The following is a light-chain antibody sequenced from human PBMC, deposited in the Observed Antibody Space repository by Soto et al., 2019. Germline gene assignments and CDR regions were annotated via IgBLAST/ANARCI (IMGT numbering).Light chain of an antibody. J-gene: IGKJ1*01. Sequence: EIVLTQSPGTLSLSPGERATLSCRASQGVDNYLAWYQQKPVQAPRLLIYGASSRATGIPDRFSGSGYGTYFPLTISRLEPEDFALYYCHQYGVSPVTFGQGTTVEIK. V-gene: IGKV3-20*01. CDR3: HQYGVSPVT. CDR1: QGVDNY. CDR2: GAS.